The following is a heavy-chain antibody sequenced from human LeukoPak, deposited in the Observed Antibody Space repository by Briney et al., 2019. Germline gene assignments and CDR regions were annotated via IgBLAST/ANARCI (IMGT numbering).Heavy chain of an antibody. CDR1: GFTFGDYA. CDR2: IRSKAYGETA. Sequence: GGSLRLSCTASGFTFGDYAMSWIRQAPGKGLEWVGFIRSKAYGETADYAASVKGRFTISRDDSKVIAYLQMNSLKTEDTAVYHCTRDRGAYNLYDYWGQGTLGTVSS. D-gene: IGHD1-1*01. V-gene: IGHV3-49*03. CDR3: TRDRGAYNLYDY. J-gene: IGHJ4*02.